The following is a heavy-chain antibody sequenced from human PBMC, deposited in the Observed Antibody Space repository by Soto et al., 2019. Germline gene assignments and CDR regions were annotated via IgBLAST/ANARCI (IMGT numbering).Heavy chain of an antibody. CDR2: ISAYSGNT. Sequence: ASVKVSCKASGYTFTSYGISWVRQAPGQGLEWMGWISAYSGNTNYAQKLQGRVTMTTDTSTSTAYMELRSLRSDDTAVYYCARLYFYDSSAYATAALDYWGQGTLVTVSS. D-gene: IGHD3-22*01. CDR3: ARLYFYDSSAYATAALDY. CDR1: GYTFTSYG. J-gene: IGHJ4*02. V-gene: IGHV1-18*01.